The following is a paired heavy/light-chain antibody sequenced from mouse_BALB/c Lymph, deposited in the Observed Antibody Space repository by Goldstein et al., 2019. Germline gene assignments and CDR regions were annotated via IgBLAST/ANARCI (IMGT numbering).Heavy chain of an antibody. D-gene: IGHD1-1*02. V-gene: IGHV5-17*02. CDR3: ARQGKGGYGAMDY. Sequence: DVQLVESGGGLVQPGGSRKLSCAASGFTFSSFGMHWVRQAPEKGLEWVAYISSGSSTIYYADTVKGRFTISRDNPKNTLFLQMTSLRSEDTAMYYCARQGKGGYGAMDYWGQGTSVTVSS. CDR1: GFTFSSFG. CDR2: ISSGSSTI. J-gene: IGHJ4*01.
Light chain of an antibody. Sequence: DIQMTQTTSSLSASLGDRVTISCRASQDISNYLNWYQQKPDGTVKLLIYYTSRLHSGVPSRFSGSGSGTDYSLTISNLEQEDIATYFCQQGNTLPWTFGGGTKLEIK. CDR1: QDISNY. CDR2: YTS. J-gene: IGKJ1*01. V-gene: IGKV10-96*01. CDR3: QQGNTLPWT.